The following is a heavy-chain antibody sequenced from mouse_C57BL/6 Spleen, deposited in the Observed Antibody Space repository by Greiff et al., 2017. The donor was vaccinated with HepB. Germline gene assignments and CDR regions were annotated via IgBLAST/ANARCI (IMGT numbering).Heavy chain of an antibody. CDR2: ISSGSSTI. J-gene: IGHJ4*01. Sequence: EVKVVESGGGLVKPGGSLKLSCAASGFTFSDYGMHWVRQAPEKGLEWVAYISSGSSTIYYADTVKGRFTISRDNAKNTLFLQMTSLRSEDTAMYYCARLRDAMDYGGQGTSVTVSS. CDR3: ARLRDAMDY. V-gene: IGHV5-17*01. CDR1: GFTFSDYG.